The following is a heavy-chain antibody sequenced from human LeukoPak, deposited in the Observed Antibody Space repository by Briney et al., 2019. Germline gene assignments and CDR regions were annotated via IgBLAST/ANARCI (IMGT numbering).Heavy chain of an antibody. V-gene: IGHV3-15*01. CDR1: GFPFISSW. CDR3: ATDLHFGYCTATSCANY. J-gene: IGHJ4*02. D-gene: IGHD2-2*03. Sequence: GGSLRLSCAVSGFPFISSWMTWVRRAPGKGLEGVGRIRNTPDGRATAYAAPVKGRFTSSRDDSKNTLYLQMSSLRTEDTAVYYCATDLHFGYCTATSCANYWGEGTLVTLSS. CDR2: IRNTPDGRAT.